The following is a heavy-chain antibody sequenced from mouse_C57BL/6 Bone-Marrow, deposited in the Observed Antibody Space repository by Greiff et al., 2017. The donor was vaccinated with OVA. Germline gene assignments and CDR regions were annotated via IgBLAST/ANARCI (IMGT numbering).Heavy chain of an antibody. V-gene: IGHV1-81*01. Sequence: VQGVESGAELARPGASVKLSCKASGYTFTSYGISWVKQRPGQGLEWIGEIYPRSGNTYYNEKFKGKATLTADKSSSTAYMELRSLTSEDSAVYFCATVLLLWAMDYWGQGTSVTVSS. CDR3: ATVLLLWAMDY. D-gene: IGHD1-1*01. CDR2: IYPRSGNT. CDR1: GYTFTSYG. J-gene: IGHJ4*01.